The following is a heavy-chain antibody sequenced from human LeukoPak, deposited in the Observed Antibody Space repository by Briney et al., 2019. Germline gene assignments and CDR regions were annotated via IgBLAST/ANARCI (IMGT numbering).Heavy chain of an antibody. CDR1: GFTFSSYA. D-gene: IGHD1-26*01. V-gene: IGHV3-23*01. J-gene: IGHJ3*02. Sequence: AGSLRLSCEASGFTFSSYAMSWVRQAPGKGLEWISAISGSGGSTYYADSVKGRFTISRDNSKNTLYLQMNSLRAEDTAVYYCAKVSVGAVLDAFDIWGQGTMVTVS. CDR3: AKVSVGAVLDAFDI. CDR2: ISGSGGST.